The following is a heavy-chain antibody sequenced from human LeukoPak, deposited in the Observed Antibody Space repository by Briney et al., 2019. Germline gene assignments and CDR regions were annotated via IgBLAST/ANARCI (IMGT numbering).Heavy chain of an antibody. CDR3: AGGYCSSTSCQKYYFDY. J-gene: IGHJ4*02. Sequence: SGILSLTCAVYGESFSGYYWSWMRQPPGKGLEWIGEINHSGSTNYNPSLKSRVTISVDTSKNQFSLKLSSVTAADTAVYYCAGGYCSSTSCQKYYFDYWGQGTLVTVSS. CDR2: INHSGST. CDR1: GESFSGYY. D-gene: IGHD2-2*01. V-gene: IGHV4-34*01.